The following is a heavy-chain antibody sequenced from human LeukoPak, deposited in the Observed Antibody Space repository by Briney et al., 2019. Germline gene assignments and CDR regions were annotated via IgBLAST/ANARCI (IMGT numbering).Heavy chain of an antibody. V-gene: IGHV3-21*01. CDR2: ISSSSYI. CDR3: ARDRGSYYGGGFDY. Sequence: KPGGSLRLSCAASGFTFSTYSMKWVRQPPGKGLEWVSSISSSSYIYYADSVKGRFTISRDNAKNSLYLQMNSLRAEDTAVYYCARDRGSYYGGGFDYWGQGTLVTVSS. J-gene: IGHJ4*02. D-gene: IGHD1-26*01. CDR1: GFTFSTYS.